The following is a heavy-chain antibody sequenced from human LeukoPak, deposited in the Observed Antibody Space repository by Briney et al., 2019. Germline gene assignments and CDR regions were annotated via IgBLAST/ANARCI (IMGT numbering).Heavy chain of an antibody. D-gene: IGHD3-22*01. CDR1: GLSFSGYY. CDR3: ARVKGGYDSIPP. J-gene: IGHJ5*02. CDR2: ITHSGST. V-gene: IGHV4-34*01. Sequence: SETLSLTCDVYGLSFSGYYWSWIRQPPGKGLDWIGEITHSGSTNDTLTLKSRVTISVDTSKIQFSLTLSSVTAADTAVYYCARVKGGYDSIPPWGQGTLVTVSS.